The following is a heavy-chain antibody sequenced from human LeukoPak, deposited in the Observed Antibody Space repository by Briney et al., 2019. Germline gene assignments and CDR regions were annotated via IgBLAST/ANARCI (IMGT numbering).Heavy chain of an antibody. CDR2: IYYTGST. Sequence: SETLSLTCTASGGSISRSTYYWGWLRQPPGQGLEWIGSIYYTGSTYYNPSLNSPVTISVDTSINQFSLKLSSVTAADTAVYYCASIAAAGNEWGQGTLVTVSS. CDR3: ASIAAAGNE. J-gene: IGHJ4*02. V-gene: IGHV4-39*01. CDR1: GGSISRSTYY. D-gene: IGHD6-13*01.